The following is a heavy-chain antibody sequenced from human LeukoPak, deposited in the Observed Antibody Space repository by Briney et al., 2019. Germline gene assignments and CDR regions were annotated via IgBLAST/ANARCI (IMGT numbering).Heavy chain of an antibody. CDR3: AKAGYYDSSGYYCIDY. V-gene: IGHV3-23*01. CDR2: ISGSGYST. Sequence: GGSLRLSCAASGFSFNTYAMSWVRQAPGKGLEWVSAISGSGYSTYYTDSVKGRFTTSRDNSKNTLYLQMNSLRAEDTALYYCAKAGYYDSSGYYCIDYWGQGTLVTVSS. J-gene: IGHJ4*02. D-gene: IGHD3-22*01. CDR1: GFSFNTYA.